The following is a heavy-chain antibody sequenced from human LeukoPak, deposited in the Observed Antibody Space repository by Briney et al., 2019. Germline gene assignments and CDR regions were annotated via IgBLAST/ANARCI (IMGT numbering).Heavy chain of an antibody. CDR2: IYTNGNT. J-gene: IGHJ3*02. CDR3: ARERELLRGDAFGI. D-gene: IGHD1-26*01. CDR1: GGSISNYY. V-gene: IGHV4-4*07. Sequence: SETLSLTCTVSGGSISNYYWTWIRQPAGKGLEWIGRIYTNGNTNYNPSLKSRVTMSVDTSKNQFSLKLSSVTAADTAVYYCARERELLRGDAFGIWGQGTMVTVSS.